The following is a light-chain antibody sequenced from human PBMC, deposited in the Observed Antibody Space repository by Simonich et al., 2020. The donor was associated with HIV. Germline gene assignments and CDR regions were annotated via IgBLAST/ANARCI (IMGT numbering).Light chain of an antibody. J-gene: IGLJ1*01. V-gene: IGLV2-11*01. CDR2: DVS. CDR3: SSHTRSSTLYV. CDR1: SSNVGGYNY. Sequence: QSALTQPRSVSGSPGPSVTISCTETSSNVGGYNYVSWYQQHPGKAPKLMIYDVSKRPSGVPDRFSGSKSDNTASLTISGLQAGDEAEYYCSSHTRSSTLYVFGTGTKVIVL.